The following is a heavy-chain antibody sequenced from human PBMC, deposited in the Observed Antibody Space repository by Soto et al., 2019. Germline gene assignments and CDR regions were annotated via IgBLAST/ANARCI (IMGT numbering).Heavy chain of an antibody. CDR2: ISSSSFFI. CDR3: ARDRDPGVWGSGPYSYYYGMDV. D-gene: IGHD3-10*01. Sequence: EVQLVESGGGLVKPGGSLRLSCAASGFTFSDYNMNWVRQAPGKGLEWVSSISSSSFFIYYADSVKGRFTISRDNAKNSLFLQMNSLRAEDTALYYCARDRDPGVWGSGPYSYYYGMDVWGQGTTVTVSS. CDR1: GFTFSDYN. J-gene: IGHJ6*02. V-gene: IGHV3-21*01.